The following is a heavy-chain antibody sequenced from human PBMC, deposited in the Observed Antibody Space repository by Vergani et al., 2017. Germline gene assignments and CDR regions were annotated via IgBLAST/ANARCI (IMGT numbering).Heavy chain of an antibody. CDR1: GGSISSGDYY. CDR2: IYYSGST. V-gene: IGHV4-30-4*08. D-gene: IGHD2-2*01. CDR3: ARIGRSSXSASSYYYYYYMDV. J-gene: IGHJ6*03. Sequence: QVQLQESGPGLVKPSQTLSLTCTVSGGSISSGDYYWSWIRQPPGKGLEWIGYIYYSGSTYYNPSLKSRVTISVDTSKNQFSLKLSSVTAADTAVYYCARIGRSSXSASSYYYYYYMDVWGKGTTVTVSS.